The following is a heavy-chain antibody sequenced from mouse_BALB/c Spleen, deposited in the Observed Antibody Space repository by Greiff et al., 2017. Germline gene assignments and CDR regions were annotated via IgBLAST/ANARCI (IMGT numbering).Heavy chain of an antibody. CDR1: GFTFSSYG. D-gene: IGHD2-1*01. CDR3: ARDPYGNYWYFDV. J-gene: IGHJ1*01. CDR2: INSNGGST. Sequence: EVNVVESGGGLVQPGGSLKLSCAASGFTFSSYGMSWVRQTPDKRLELVATINSNGGSTYYPDSVKGRFTISRDNAKNTLYLQMSSLKSEDTAMYYCARDPYGNYWYFDVWGAGTTVTVSS. V-gene: IGHV5-6-3*01.